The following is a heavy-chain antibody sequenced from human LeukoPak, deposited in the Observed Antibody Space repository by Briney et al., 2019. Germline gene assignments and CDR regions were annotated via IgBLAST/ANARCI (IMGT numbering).Heavy chain of an antibody. J-gene: IGHJ4*02. CDR1: GFTFSSCA. CDR2: ISSSSSYI. V-gene: IGHV3-21*01. D-gene: IGHD3-10*01. Sequence: GGSLRLSCVGSGFTFSSCAMIWVRQTPGKGLEWVSSISSSSSYIYYADSVKGRFTISRDNAKNSLYLQMNSLRAEDTAVYYCARVSSGITHNDWGQGTLVTVSS. CDR3: ARVSSGITHND.